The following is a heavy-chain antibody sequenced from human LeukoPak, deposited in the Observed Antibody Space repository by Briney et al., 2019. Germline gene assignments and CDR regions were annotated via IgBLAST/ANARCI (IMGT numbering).Heavy chain of an antibody. D-gene: IGHD2-15*01. Sequence: ASVRVSCKASGYTFTSYGISWVRQAPGQGLEWMGWISAYNGNTNYAQKLQGRVTMTTDTSTSTAYMELRSLRSDDTAVYYCARDLVVVAAGNDAFDIWGQGTMVTVSS. CDR1: GYTFTSYG. CDR3: ARDLVVVAAGNDAFDI. J-gene: IGHJ3*02. CDR2: ISAYNGNT. V-gene: IGHV1-18*01.